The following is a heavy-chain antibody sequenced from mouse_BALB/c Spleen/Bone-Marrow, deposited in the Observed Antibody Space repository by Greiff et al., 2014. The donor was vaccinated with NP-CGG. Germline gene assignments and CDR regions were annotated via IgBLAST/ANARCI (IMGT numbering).Heavy chain of an antibody. CDR2: ISDGGSYT. J-gene: IGHJ4*01. D-gene: IGHD2-1*01. V-gene: IGHV5-4*02. CDR3: ARGNYGNYGAMDY. Sequence: VQLKQSGGGLLKPGGALELSCAASGFTFSDYYMYLGRQTPEKRVGGVATISDGGSYTYYPDSVKGRFTISRDNAKNNLYLQMSSLKSEDTAMYYCARGNYGNYGAMDYWGQGTSVTVSS. CDR1: GFTFSDYY.